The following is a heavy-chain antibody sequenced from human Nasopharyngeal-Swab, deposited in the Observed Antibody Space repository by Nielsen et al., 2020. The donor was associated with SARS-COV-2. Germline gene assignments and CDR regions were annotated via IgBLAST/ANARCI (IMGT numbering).Heavy chain of an antibody. J-gene: IGHJ4*02. CDR3: ARDAPAHYGAFY. D-gene: IGHD4-17*01. Sequence: GGSLGLSCAASGFTFSSFGMHWVRQALGKGLEWVAFIAHDASNEYYGDSVKGRFSISRDSSKNTLYLQMDSLRGEDTAVYYCARDAPAHYGAFYWGRGTLVTVSS. V-gene: IGHV3-30*03. CDR2: IAHDASNE. CDR1: GFTFSSFG.